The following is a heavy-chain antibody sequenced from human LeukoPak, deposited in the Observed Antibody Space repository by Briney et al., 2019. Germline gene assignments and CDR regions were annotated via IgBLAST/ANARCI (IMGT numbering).Heavy chain of an antibody. V-gene: IGHV4-39*07. Sequence: PSETLSLTCTVSGGSISSSSYYWGWIRQPPGKGLEWIGSIYYSGSTYYNPSLKSRVTISVDTSKNQFSLKVSSVTDADAAVYYCARMYSGSYFNWFDPCGQGTLVTVSS. J-gene: IGHJ5*02. CDR1: GGSISSSSYY. CDR3: ARMYSGSYFNWFDP. CDR2: IYYSGST. D-gene: IGHD1-26*01.